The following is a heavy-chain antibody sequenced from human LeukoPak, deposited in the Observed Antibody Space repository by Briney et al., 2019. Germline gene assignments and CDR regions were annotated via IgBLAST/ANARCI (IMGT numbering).Heavy chain of an antibody. CDR2: IHAIEGT. CDR1: GDSLSGHH. CDR3: ASSTDNKKLCY. J-gene: IGHJ4*02. D-gene: IGHD3-16*01. V-gene: IGHV4-34*01. Sequence: PSETLSLTCVLSGDSLSGHHWNWIPQPPGKGLEWIGEIHAIEGTNYNPSLRSRVTVSLDTSKNQFSLRMSSVTAAYTAVYYRASSTDNKKLCYWGQGTLVTVSS.